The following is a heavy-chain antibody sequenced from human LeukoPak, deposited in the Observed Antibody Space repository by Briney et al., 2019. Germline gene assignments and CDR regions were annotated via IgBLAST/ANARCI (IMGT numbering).Heavy chain of an antibody. CDR1: GGSVSSGSYY. CDR2: IYYRGST. CDR3: ARGLGYSSGWYDWFDP. V-gene: IGHV4-61*01. Sequence: PSETLSLTCTVSGGSVSSGSYYWSWIRQPPGKGLEWIGYIYYRGSTNYNPSLKSRVTISVDTSKNQFSLKLSSVTAADTAVYYCARGLGYSSGWYDWFDPWGQGTLVTVSS. J-gene: IGHJ5*02. D-gene: IGHD6-19*01.